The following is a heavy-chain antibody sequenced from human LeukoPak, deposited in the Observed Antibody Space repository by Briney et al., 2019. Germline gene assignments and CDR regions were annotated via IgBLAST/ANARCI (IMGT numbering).Heavy chain of an antibody. V-gene: IGHV3-30-3*01. CDR2: ISYDGSNK. Sequence: GRSLRLSCAASGFTFSSYAMHWVRQAPGKGLEWVAVISYDGSNKYYADSVKGRFTISRDNAKNSLYLQMNSLRAGDTAVYYCARDPVRDDFWSGYSYGMDVWGQGTTVTVSS. CDR1: GFTFSSYA. CDR3: ARDPVRDDFWSGYSYGMDV. D-gene: IGHD3-3*01. J-gene: IGHJ6*02.